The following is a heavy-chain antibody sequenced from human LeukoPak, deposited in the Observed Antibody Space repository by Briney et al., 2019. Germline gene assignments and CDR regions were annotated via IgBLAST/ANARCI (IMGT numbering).Heavy chain of an antibody. Sequence: GGSLRLSCAASGFTFSSAWMSWVRQAPGKGLEWVGRIKSKTDGGTTDYAAPVKGRFTISRDDSKNTLYLQMNSLKTEDTAVYYCTTFSMIVVVITTWGQGTLVTVSS. CDR2: IKSKTDGGTT. V-gene: IGHV3-15*01. CDR1: GFTFSSAW. D-gene: IGHD3-22*01. CDR3: TTFSMIVVVITT. J-gene: IGHJ4*02.